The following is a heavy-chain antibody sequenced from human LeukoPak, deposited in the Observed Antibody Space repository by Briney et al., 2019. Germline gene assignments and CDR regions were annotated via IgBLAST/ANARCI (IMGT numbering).Heavy chain of an antibody. CDR1: GFTFSSYS. V-gene: IGHV3-23*01. CDR2: ISGSGGST. J-gene: IGHJ4*02. CDR3: AKELYCSGGSCNY. D-gene: IGHD2-15*01. Sequence: GGSLRLSCAASGFTFSSYSMSWVRQAPGKGLEWVSAISGSGGSTYYADSVKVRFTISRNNSKNTLYLKRNSLRAEDTAVYYCAKELYCSGGSCNYWSQGTLVTVSS.